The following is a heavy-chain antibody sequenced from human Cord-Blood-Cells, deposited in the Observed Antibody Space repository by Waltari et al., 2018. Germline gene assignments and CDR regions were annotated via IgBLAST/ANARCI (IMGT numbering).Heavy chain of an antibody. D-gene: IGHD3-16*01. CDR3: ATTHPVREMRSLAFDI. V-gene: IGHV1-24*01. Sequence: QVQLVQSGAEVKKPGASVKVSCKVSGYTLTELSMHCVRQAPGKGLEWMGGFEPEYGETIYARKFPGRVTMTEDTSTDTADMELSSLRSEDTAVYYCATTHPVREMRSLAFDIWGQGTMVTVSS. CDR2: FEPEYGET. J-gene: IGHJ3*02. CDR1: GYTLTELS.